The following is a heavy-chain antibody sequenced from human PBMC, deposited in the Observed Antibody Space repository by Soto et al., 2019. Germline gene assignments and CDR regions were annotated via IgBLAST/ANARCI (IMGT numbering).Heavy chain of an antibody. CDR2: ISYDGSNK. CDR3: ARSRTTSRYYFDY. V-gene: IGHV3-30*03. J-gene: IGHJ4*02. CDR1: GFTFSRYG. D-gene: IGHD1-1*01. Sequence: QVQLVESGGGVVQPGRSLRLSCAATGFTFSRYGMHWVRQAPGKGLEWVAVISYDGSNKYYADSVKGRFTISRDNSKNTLYLQMNSLRAEDTAVYYCARSRTTSRYYFDYWGQGTLVTVSS.